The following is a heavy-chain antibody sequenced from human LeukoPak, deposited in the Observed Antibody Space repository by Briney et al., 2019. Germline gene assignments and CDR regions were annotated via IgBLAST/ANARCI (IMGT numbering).Heavy chain of an antibody. V-gene: IGHV4-61*09. Sequence: PSETLSLTCTVSGEFITNRSYYWSWIRQPAGKQLEWIGHIYTSGATKYNPSLKSRVTISLDTSKNQFSLNVTSVTAADTAVYYCARDRGYSFGYFDYWGQGALVTVSS. CDR3: ARDRGYSFGYFDY. J-gene: IGHJ4*02. CDR1: GEFITNRSYY. CDR2: IYTSGAT. D-gene: IGHD5-12*01.